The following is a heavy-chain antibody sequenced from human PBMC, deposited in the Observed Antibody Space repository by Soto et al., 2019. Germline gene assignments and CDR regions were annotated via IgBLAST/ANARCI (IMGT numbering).Heavy chain of an antibody. J-gene: IGHJ5*01. V-gene: IGHV4-39*01. D-gene: IGHD1-26*01. CDR3: GRHIVGTTHPPQNWFDS. CDR2: IYYSGST. CDR1: GGSISSTNYY. Sequence: HLQLQESGPGLVKASETLSLTCTVSGGSISSTNYYWGWIRQPPGKGLEWIGSIYYSGSTYYLPPLKSRVSLSVEAAMNQFCLKLKSVNAADTAVYYCGRHIVGTTHPPQNWFDSWCQGAMVTVSS.